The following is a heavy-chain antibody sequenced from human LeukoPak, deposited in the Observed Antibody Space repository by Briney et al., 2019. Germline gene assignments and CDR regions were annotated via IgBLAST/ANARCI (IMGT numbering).Heavy chain of an antibody. Sequence: PSETLSLTCTVSGGSISSYYWSWIRQPPGKGLEWIGYIYYNGSTNYNPSLKSRVTISVDTSKNQFSLKLSSVTAADTAVYYCALERRGYFDYWGQGTLVTVSS. CDR1: GGSISSYY. CDR3: ALERRGYFDY. V-gene: IGHV4-59*01. CDR2: IYYNGST. J-gene: IGHJ4*02. D-gene: IGHD1-1*01.